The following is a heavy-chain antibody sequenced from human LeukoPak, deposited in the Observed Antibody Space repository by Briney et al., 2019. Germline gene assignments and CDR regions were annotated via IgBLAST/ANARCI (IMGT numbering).Heavy chain of an antibody. V-gene: IGHV4-39*07. J-gene: IGHJ5*02. Sequence: SETLSLACTVSGGSISSTSYYWGWIRQPPGKGLEWIGEIYHSGSTNYNPSLKSRVTISVDKSKNQFSLKLSSVTAADTAVYYCARVGKGQWRYNWFDPWGQGTLVTVSS. D-gene: IGHD6-19*01. CDR1: GGSISSTSYY. CDR2: IYHSGST. CDR3: ARVGKGQWRYNWFDP.